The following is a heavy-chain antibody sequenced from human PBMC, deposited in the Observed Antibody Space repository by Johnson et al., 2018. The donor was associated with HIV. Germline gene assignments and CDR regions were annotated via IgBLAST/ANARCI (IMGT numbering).Heavy chain of an antibody. CDR1: GFTFSSYG. Sequence: QVQLVESGGGVVQPGRSLRLSCAASGFTFSSYGMHWVRQAPGKGLEGVSYISGSGGSTYYADFVRGRVTISRDNSKNTLYLKMNSLSAEETAVYYCVSAVANSRNAFDIWGQGTVVTVSS. CDR3: VSAVANSRNAFDI. V-gene: IGHV3-NL1*01. J-gene: IGHJ3*02. D-gene: IGHD6-19*01. CDR2: ISGSGGST.